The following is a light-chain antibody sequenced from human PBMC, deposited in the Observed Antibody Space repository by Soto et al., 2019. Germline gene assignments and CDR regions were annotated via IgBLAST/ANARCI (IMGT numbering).Light chain of an antibody. Sequence: EIVLPQSPATLSLSPGERATLSCRASQSVSSYLAWYQQKPGQAPRLLIYDASNRATGIPARFSGSGSGTDLTLTISGLEPEDFAGYYCQQRSNWPPRTFGPGAKVDIK. CDR1: QSVSSY. CDR2: DAS. J-gene: IGKJ3*01. V-gene: IGKV3-11*01. CDR3: QQRSNWPPRT.